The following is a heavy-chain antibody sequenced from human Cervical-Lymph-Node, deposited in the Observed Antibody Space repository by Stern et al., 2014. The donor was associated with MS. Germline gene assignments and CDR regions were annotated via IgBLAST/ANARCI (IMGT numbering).Heavy chain of an antibody. D-gene: IGHD3-3*02. V-gene: IGHV3-23*04. CDR1: GLTFSNYG. CDR2: IGLDGRTI. Sequence: EVQLVQSGGAFVQPGESLRLSCAASGLTFSNYGMTWVRQAPGKGLEWVAVIGLDGRTIYYSDSVKGRFTISRDDAKNTVYLQMNSLRAEDTAVYYCASKIPWRHLDYWGQGTLVAVSS. CDR3: ASKIPWRHLDY. J-gene: IGHJ4*02.